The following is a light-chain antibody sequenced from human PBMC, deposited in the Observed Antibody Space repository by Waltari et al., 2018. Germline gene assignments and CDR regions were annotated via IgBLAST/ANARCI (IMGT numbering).Light chain of an antibody. CDR3: SSYTTASTYV. Sequence: QSALTQPPSVSGSPGQSVTISCTGTSSDVGSYNRVSWYQQPPGTVPKLIIYELTNRPSGVPHRVSGSKSGNTASLTISGLQAEDEADYYCSSYTTASTYVFGTGTTVTVL. J-gene: IGLJ1*01. CDR1: SSDVGSYNR. V-gene: IGLV2-18*02. CDR2: ELT.